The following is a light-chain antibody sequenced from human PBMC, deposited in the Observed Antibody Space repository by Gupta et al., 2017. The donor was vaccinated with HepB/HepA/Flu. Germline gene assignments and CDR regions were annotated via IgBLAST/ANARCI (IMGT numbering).Light chain of an antibody. Sequence: SVLTHPPSPSGTPGQRLTVPGSVSSSNIGINTINWYQQLPGPAPKVLLYSNNHRPSGVPDRFSGSKSGTSASLTISGLQSEDEADYYCASWDDSRNGWVFGGGTKVTVL. CDR2: SNN. CDR3: ASWDDSRNGWV. CDR1: SSNIGINT. V-gene: IGLV1-44*01. J-gene: IGLJ3*02.